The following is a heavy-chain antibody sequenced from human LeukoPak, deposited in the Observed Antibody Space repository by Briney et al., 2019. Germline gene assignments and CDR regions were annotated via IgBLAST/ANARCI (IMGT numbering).Heavy chain of an antibody. D-gene: IGHD6-19*01. CDR2: ISYDGSNK. V-gene: IGHV3-30*18. J-gene: IGHJ4*02. Sequence: GRSLRLSCAASGFTFSSYGMHWVRQAPGKGLEWVAVISYDGSNKYYADSVKGRFTISRDNSKNTLYLQMNSLRAEDTAVYYCAKDPQAAAVAGPDYWGQGTLVTVSS. CDR3: AKDPQAAAVAGPDY. CDR1: GFTFSSYG.